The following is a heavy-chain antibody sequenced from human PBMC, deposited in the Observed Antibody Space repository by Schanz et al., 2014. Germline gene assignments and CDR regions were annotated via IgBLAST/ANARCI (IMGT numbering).Heavy chain of an antibody. J-gene: IGHJ5*02. Sequence: QVQLVQSGAEVKKPGASVKVSCKASGYTFTDYHIHWVRQAPGQGLEWMGRINPNSGGTNFAQKFQGMVTVTRDTSISTAVMEFGSLRFADTAVYYCAREGTIIRGLTGWFDPWGQGTLVTVSS. D-gene: IGHD3-10*01. CDR1: GYTFTDYH. CDR3: AREGTIIRGLTGWFDP. CDR2: INPNSGGT. V-gene: IGHV1-2*06.